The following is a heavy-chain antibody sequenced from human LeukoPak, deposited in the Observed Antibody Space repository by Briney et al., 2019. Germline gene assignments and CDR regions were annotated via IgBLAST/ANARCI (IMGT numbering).Heavy chain of an antibody. CDR1: GFTFSGHW. J-gene: IGHJ4*02. Sequence: GGSLRLSCAASGFTFSGHWMYWLRQAPGRGLAWVSRINGDGSATNYADSMEGRFTISRDNAKNIVYLQMNSLREDDTAIYYCARDINWGQVDYWGQGTLVTVSS. CDR2: INGDGSAT. V-gene: IGHV3-74*01. CDR3: ARDINWGQVDY. D-gene: IGHD7-27*01.